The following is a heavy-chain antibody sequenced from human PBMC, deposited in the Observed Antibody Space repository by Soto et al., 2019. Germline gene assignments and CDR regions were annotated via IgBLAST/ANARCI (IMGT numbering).Heavy chain of an antibody. CDR3: ARGGWLQPYYFDY. J-gene: IGHJ4*02. Sequence: QVQLVQSGAEVKKPGASVKVSCKASGYTFTSYGINWVRQAPGQGLEWMGWISAYNGDTNYAQKLQGRVTMTTDTPTTKAYMELRSLRSDATAVYYCARGGWLQPYYFDYWGQGTLVTVSS. D-gene: IGHD5-12*01. CDR1: GYTFTSYG. V-gene: IGHV1-18*01. CDR2: ISAYNGDT.